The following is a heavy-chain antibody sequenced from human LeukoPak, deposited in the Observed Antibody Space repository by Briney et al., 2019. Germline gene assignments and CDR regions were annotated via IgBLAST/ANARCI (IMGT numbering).Heavy chain of an antibody. CDR2: ISYDGSNK. V-gene: IGHV3-30*04. Sequence: PGGSLRLSCAASGFTFSSYAMHWVRQAPGKGLEWVAVISYDGSNKYYADSVKGRFTISRDNSKNTLYLQMNSLRAEDTAVYYCARDSSDYDSSGYYSYFDYWGQGTLVTVSS. J-gene: IGHJ4*02. D-gene: IGHD3-22*01. CDR3: ARDSSDYDSSGYYSYFDY. CDR1: GFTFSSYA.